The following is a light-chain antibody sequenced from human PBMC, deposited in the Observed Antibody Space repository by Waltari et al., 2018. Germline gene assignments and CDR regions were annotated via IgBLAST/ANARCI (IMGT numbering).Light chain of an antibody. Sequence: QSVLTQPPSVSGAPGQRVTISCTGSSSNIGAGHDVPWYQQLPGTAPKLLIYGNTNRPSGVPDRFSGSKSGTSASLAITGLQAEDEADYYCQSYAGSLGGSWVFGGGTKLTVL. CDR1: SSNIGAGHD. V-gene: IGLV1-40*01. CDR2: GNT. J-gene: IGLJ3*02. CDR3: QSYAGSLGGSWV.